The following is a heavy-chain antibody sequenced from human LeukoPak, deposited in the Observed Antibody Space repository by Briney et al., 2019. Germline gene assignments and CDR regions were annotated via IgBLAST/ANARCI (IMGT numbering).Heavy chain of an antibody. CDR2: IYYSGTT. J-gene: IGHJ5*02. CDR1: GGSINSYY. V-gene: IGHV4-59*08. CDR3: ARQKDYYDSNGYFPTWFDP. D-gene: IGHD3-22*01. Sequence: SETLSLTCTVSGGSINSYYWTWIRQPPGKGLEWIGYIYYSGTTNYNPSLKSRVTISIDTSQNQFSLKLNSVTAADTAVYYCARQKDYYDSNGYFPTWFDPWGQGTLVTVYS.